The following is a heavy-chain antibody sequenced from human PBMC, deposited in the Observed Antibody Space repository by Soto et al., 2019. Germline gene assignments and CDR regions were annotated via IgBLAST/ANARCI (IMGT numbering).Heavy chain of an antibody. CDR3: ARWWSGSRQGFDP. CDR2: IYYSGST. J-gene: IGHJ5*02. V-gene: IGHV4-31*03. Sequence: QVQLQESGPGLVKPSQTLSLTCTVSGGSISSGDYYWSWIRQYPGKGLEWIGYIYYSGSTYYNPSLQSRVTISVDTSKNQFSLKLSSVTAADTAVYYCARWWSGSRQGFDPWGQGTLVTVSS. CDR1: GGSISSGDYY. D-gene: IGHD3-3*01.